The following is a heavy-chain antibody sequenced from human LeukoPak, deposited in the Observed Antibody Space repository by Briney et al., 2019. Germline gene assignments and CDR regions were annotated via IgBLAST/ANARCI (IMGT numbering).Heavy chain of an antibody. V-gene: IGHV3-30*02. D-gene: IGHD4-11*01. CDR2: IRYDGSNK. CDR1: GFTFSSYG. CDR3: AKDREIYSNYELYYFDY. J-gene: IGHJ4*02. Sequence: VGSLRLSCAASGFTFSSYGMHWVRQAPGKGLEWVAFIRYDGSNKYYAGSVKGRFPISRDNSKNTLYLQMNSLRADDTAVYLCAKDREIYSNYELYYFDYGGQGTLVTVSS.